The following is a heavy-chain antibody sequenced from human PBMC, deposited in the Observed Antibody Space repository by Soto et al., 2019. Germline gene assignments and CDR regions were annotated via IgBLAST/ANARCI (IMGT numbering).Heavy chain of an antibody. D-gene: IGHD1-1*01. V-gene: IGHV4-34*01. CDR2: IDYRGNT. CDR3: ARSTKSGDHSLGLEY. CDR1: GGSFRGLS. J-gene: IGHJ4*02. Sequence: SETLSLTCAVYGGSFRGLSWKWIRQSPGKKLEWIGEIDYRGNTNYNPSLRSRVTLSVDASKNQFSLKVWSVTAADAAQYYCARSTKSGDHSLGLEYWSRGTLVTVS.